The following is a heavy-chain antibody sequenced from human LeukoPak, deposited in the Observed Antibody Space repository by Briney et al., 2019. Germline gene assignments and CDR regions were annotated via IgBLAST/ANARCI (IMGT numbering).Heavy chain of an antibody. J-gene: IGHJ4*02. CDR1: GFTFTPYW. V-gene: IGHV3-7*01. Sequence: GGSLRLSCAASGFTFTPYWMTWVRQAPGRGPEWVATIKPGGSEKFYVDSVKGRFSISRDNAKSSLYLQMNSLRAEDTAVYYCTRGGHSSSMFWNYWGQGTLVTVSS. CDR3: TRGGHSSSMFWNY. D-gene: IGHD6-13*01. CDR2: IKPGGSEK.